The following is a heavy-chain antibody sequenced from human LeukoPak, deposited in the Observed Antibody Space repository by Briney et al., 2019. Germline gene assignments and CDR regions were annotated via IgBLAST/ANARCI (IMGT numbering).Heavy chain of an antibody. CDR3: ARIPDSEAWFDP. CDR1: GYSISSGYY. D-gene: IGHD1-26*01. Sequence: PSETQSLTCAVSGYSISSGYYWGWIRQPPGKGLEWIGSIYHSGSTYYNPSLKSRVTISVDTSKNQFSLKLSSVTAADTAVYFCARIPDSEAWFDPWGQGTLVTVSS. V-gene: IGHV4-38-2*01. CDR2: IYHSGST. J-gene: IGHJ5*02.